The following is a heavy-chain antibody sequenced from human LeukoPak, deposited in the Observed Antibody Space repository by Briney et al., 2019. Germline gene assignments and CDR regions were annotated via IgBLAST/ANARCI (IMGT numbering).Heavy chain of an antibody. CDR2: INPNSGGT. J-gene: IGHJ4*02. V-gene: IGHV1-2*02. CDR3: ARDRDILTGYIDY. Sequence: ASVKVSCKASGYTFTGYYMHWVRQAPGQGLEWMGWINPNSGGTSYAQKFQGRVTMTRDMSTSTVYMELSSLRFEDTAVYYCARDRDILTGYIDYWGQGTLVTVSS. D-gene: IGHD3-9*01. CDR1: GYTFTGYY.